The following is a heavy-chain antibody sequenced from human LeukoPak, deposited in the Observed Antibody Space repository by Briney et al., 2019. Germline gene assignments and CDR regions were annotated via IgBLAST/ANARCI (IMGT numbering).Heavy chain of an antibody. V-gene: IGHV1-69*05. CDR1: GGTFSSYA. D-gene: IGHD5-24*01. Sequence: GASVKVSCKASGGTFSSYAISWVRQAPGQGLEWMGGIIPIFGTANYAQKFQGRVTITTDESTSTAYMELSSLRSEDTAVYYCARGLQFTYYYYYMDVWGKGTTVTVSS. J-gene: IGHJ6*03. CDR3: ARGLQFTYYYYYMDV. CDR2: IIPIFGTA.